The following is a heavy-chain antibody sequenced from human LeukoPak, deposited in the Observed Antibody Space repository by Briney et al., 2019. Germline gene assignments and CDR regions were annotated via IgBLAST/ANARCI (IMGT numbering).Heavy chain of an antibody. D-gene: IGHD3-22*01. V-gene: IGHV4-39*07. J-gene: IGHJ3*02. CDR3: ARVDYYDSSGMGAFDI. CDR2: IYYSGST. Sequence: PSETLSLTCTVSGGSISSSSYYWGWIRQPPGKGLEWIVIIYYSGSTYYNPSLKSRVTISVDTSKNHFSLNLSSVTAADTAVYYCARVDYYDSSGMGAFDIWGQGTMVTVSS. CDR1: GGSISSSSYY.